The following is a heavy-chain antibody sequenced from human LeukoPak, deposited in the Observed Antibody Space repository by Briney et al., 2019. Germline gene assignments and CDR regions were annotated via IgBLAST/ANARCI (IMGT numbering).Heavy chain of an antibody. V-gene: IGHV4-61*01. D-gene: IGHD4-11*01. Sequence: SETLSLTCTVSGGSISNSNYYWGWIRQPPGKGLEWIGYIYYSGSTNYNPSLKSRVTISVDTSKNQFSLKLSSVTAADTAVYYCARETKGSTVNYFDYWGQGTLVTVSS. J-gene: IGHJ4*02. CDR1: GGSISNSNYY. CDR3: ARETKGSTVNYFDY. CDR2: IYYSGST.